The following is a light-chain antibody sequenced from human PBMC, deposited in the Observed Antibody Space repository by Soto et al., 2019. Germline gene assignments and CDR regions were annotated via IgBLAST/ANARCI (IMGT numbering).Light chain of an antibody. J-gene: IGKJ4*01. V-gene: IGKV3-11*01. CDR3: QQRSNWPPLT. Sequence: EIVLTQSPATLSLSPGERATLSCRASRRFTASLAGYQQKPGQAPRLPIYVASNRATGIPARFSGSGSGTDFTLTISSLEPEDFAVYYCQQRSNWPPLTFGGGTKVEIK. CDR2: VAS. CDR1: RRFTAS.